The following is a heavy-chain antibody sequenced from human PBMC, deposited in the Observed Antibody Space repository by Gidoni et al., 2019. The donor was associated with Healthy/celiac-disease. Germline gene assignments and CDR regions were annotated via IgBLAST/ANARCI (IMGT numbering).Heavy chain of an antibody. CDR3: TTEDPPRLPYYYDSSGYTGFDY. CDR1: GFTFSNAW. D-gene: IGHD3-22*01. Sequence: EVQLVESGGGLVKPGGSLRLSCAASGFTFSNAWMSWVRQAPGKGLEWVGRIKSKTDGGTTDYAAPVKGRFTISRDDSKNTLYLQMNSLKTEDTAVYYCTTEDPPRLPYYYDSSGYTGFDYWGQGTLVTVSS. J-gene: IGHJ4*02. CDR2: IKSKTDGGTT. V-gene: IGHV3-15*01.